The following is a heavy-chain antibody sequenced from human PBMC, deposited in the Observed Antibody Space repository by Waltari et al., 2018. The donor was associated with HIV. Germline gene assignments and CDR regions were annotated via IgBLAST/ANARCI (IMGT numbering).Heavy chain of an antibody. D-gene: IGHD5-18*01. Sequence: VQLQESGPGLVKPSQTLSLTCTVSGGSISSGAYYWSWIRQPPGKDLGWIGNIFYSGSTSYNPSLKSRLAISVDTSKNQLSLNLRSVTAADTAVYYCARVRSPGYTYGFTYYYYGMDVWGQGTTVTVSS. J-gene: IGHJ6*02. CDR1: GGSISSGAYY. CDR2: IFYSGST. CDR3: ARVRSPGYTYGFTYYYYGMDV. V-gene: IGHV4-31*03.